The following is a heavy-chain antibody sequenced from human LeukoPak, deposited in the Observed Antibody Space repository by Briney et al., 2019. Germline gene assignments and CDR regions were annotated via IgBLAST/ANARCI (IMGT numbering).Heavy chain of an antibody. CDR2: IKSKTDGGTT. Sequence: GGSLRLSCAASGFTFSNAWMSWVRQAPGKGLEWVGRIKSKTDGGTTDYAAPVKGRFTISRDDSKNTLYLQMNSLKTEDTAVYYCTTEENCSSTSCYGFDWFDPWGQGTLVTVSS. J-gene: IGHJ5*02. V-gene: IGHV3-15*01. CDR3: TTEENCSSTSCYGFDWFDP. D-gene: IGHD2-2*01. CDR1: GFTFSNAW.